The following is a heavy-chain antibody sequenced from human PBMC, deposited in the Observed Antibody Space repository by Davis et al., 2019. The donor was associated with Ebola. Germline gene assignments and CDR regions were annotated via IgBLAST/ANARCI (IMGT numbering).Heavy chain of an antibody. D-gene: IGHD3-16*02. J-gene: IGHJ3*02. Sequence: GSLRLSCDVSGGSLSGHYWSWIRQPPGKGLEWIGEIYHSGSTNYNPSLKSRVTISVDKSKNQFSLKLSSVTAADTAVYYCARGDYIWGSYRYFAFDIWGQGTMVTVSS. CDR3: ARGDYIWGSYRYFAFDI. CDR1: GGSLSGHY. V-gene: IGHV4-34*01. CDR2: IYHSGST.